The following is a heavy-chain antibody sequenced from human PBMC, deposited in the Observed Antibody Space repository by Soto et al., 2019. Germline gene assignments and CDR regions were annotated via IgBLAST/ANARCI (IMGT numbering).Heavy chain of an antibody. V-gene: IGHV3-30*18. CDR3: AKGRTVFGVVPYYFDF. J-gene: IGHJ4*02. Sequence: QVQLVEYGGGVVQPGRSLRLSCAASGFAFSTYGMHWVRQAPGKGLEWVAVISYDGSYQYYADSVKGRFTISRDNSNNTLYLQMKSLRPEDTALYYCAKGRTVFGVVPYYFDFWGQGTLVTVSS. CDR1: GFAFSTYG. D-gene: IGHD3-3*01. CDR2: ISYDGSYQ.